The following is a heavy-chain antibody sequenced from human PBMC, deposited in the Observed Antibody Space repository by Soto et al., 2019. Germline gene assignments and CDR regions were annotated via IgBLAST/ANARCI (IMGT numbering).Heavy chain of an antibody. CDR1: GGSISSSSYY. D-gene: IGHD3-9*01. CDR2: ISSSGST. CDR3: ARRNWFSFGY. J-gene: IGHJ4*02. Sequence: SWTLSLTCTVSGGSISSSSYYGGWIRQPPGKGLEWIGSISSSGSTYYKPSLKSRVAMSVDTSKNQFSIKLTSVTAADTAVYYCARRNWFSFGYWGQGTLVTVSS. V-gene: IGHV4-39*01.